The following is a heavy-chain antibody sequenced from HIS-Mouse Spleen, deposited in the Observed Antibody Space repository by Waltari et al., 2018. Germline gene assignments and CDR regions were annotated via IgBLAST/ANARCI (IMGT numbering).Heavy chain of an antibody. Sequence: QLQLQESGPGLVKPSETLSLTCTVSGGSISSSSYYWGWIRQPPGKGLEWSGSIDYSGSTDYNPSCKSRVTISVDTAKNQFSLKLSDVTAADTAVYYCAREIPYSSSWYDWYFDLWGRGTLVTVSS. CDR3: AREIPYSSSWYDWYFDL. CDR1: GGSISSSSYY. V-gene: IGHV4-39*07. CDR2: IDYSGST. J-gene: IGHJ2*01. D-gene: IGHD6-13*01.